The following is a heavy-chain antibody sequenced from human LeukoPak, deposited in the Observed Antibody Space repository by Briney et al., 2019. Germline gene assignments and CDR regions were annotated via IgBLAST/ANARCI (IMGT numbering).Heavy chain of an antibody. Sequence: GASVKVSCKASGYTFTSYDISWVRQAPGQGLEWMGGIIPIFGTANYAQKFQGRVTITADKSTSTAYMELSSLRSEDTAVYYCARARGRYYYYYMDVWGKGTTVTVSS. J-gene: IGHJ6*03. CDR1: GYTFTSYD. CDR3: ARARGRYYYYYMDV. V-gene: IGHV1-69*06. CDR2: IIPIFGTA.